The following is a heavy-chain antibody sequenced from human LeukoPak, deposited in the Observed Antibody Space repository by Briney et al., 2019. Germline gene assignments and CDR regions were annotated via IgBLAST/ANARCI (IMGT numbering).Heavy chain of an antibody. Sequence: PGGSLRLSCAASGFTFSSYAMHWVRQAPGKGLEWVAVISYDGSNKYYADSVKGRFTISRDNSKNTLYLQMNGLRAEDTAVYYCAGSGSYYNYFDYWGQGTLVTVSS. CDR3: AGSGSYYNYFDY. V-gene: IGHV3-30*04. D-gene: IGHD3-10*01. J-gene: IGHJ4*02. CDR2: ISYDGSNK. CDR1: GFTFSSYA.